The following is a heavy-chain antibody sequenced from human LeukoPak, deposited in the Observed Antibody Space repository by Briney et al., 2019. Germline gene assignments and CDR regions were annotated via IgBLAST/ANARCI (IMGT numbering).Heavy chain of an antibody. CDR2: ISSSSSYI. CDR3: ARGRSAAAGKFDY. D-gene: IGHD6-13*01. V-gene: IGHV3-21*01. Sequence: GGSLRLPCAASGFTFSSYSMKWVRQAPGKGLEWVSSISSSSSYIYYADSVKGRFTISRDNAKNSLYLQMNSLRAEDTAVYYCARGRSAAAGKFDYWGQGTLVTVSS. J-gene: IGHJ4*02. CDR1: GFTFSSYS.